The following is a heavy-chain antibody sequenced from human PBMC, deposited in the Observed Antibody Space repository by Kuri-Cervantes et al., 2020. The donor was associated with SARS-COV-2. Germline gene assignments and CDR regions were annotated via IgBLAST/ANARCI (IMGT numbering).Heavy chain of an antibody. CDR2: IIPIFGTA. Sequence: SVKVSCKASGGTFSSYAISWVRQAPGQGLEWMGGIIPIFGTANYAQKSQGRVTITADESTSTAYMELSSLRSEDTAVYYCARDNGDSGSYFVWGQGTTVTVSS. CDR1: GGTFSSYA. D-gene: IGHD1-26*01. CDR3: ARDNGDSGSYFV. J-gene: IGHJ6*02. V-gene: IGHV1-69*13.